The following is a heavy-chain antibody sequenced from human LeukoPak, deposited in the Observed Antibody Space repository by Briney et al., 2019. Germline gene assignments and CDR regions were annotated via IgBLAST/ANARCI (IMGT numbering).Heavy chain of an antibody. J-gene: IGHJ6*02. V-gene: IGHV3-7*03. D-gene: IGHD7-27*01. CDR2: INHNGNVN. CDR3: TGTHYYYYYGMDV. Sequence: GGSLRLSCAASGFTFSSYWMNWARQAPGKGLEWVASINHNGNVNYYVDSVKGRFTISRDNAKNSLYLQMSNLRAEDTAVYYCTGTHYYYYYGMDVWGQGTTVTVSS. CDR1: GFTFSSYW.